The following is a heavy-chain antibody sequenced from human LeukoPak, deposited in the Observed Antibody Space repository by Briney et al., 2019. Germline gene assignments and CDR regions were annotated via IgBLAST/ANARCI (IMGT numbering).Heavy chain of an antibody. CDR2: VNGDGSAT. CDR1: GFTFSGHW. J-gene: IGHJ4*02. Sequence: GGSLRLSCAASGFTFSGHWMYWLRQAPGKGLAWVSRVNGDGSATNYADSMEGRFTISRDNAKNIVYLQMNSLREDDTAIYYCARDINWGQVDYWGQGTLVTVSS. D-gene: IGHD7-27*01. V-gene: IGHV3-74*01. CDR3: ARDINWGQVDY.